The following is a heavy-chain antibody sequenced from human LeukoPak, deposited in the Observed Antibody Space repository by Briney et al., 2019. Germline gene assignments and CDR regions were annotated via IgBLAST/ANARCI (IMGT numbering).Heavy chain of an antibody. CDR1: GGTFSSYA. D-gene: IGHD3-10*01. Sequence: SVRVSCKASGGTFSSYAISWVRQAPGQGLEWMGRIIPILGIANYAQKFQGRVTITADKSTSTAYMELSSLRSEDTAVYYCARDGVGSNALYYFDYWGQGTLVTVSS. J-gene: IGHJ4*02. V-gene: IGHV1-69*04. CDR2: IIPILGIA. CDR3: ARDGVGSNALYYFDY.